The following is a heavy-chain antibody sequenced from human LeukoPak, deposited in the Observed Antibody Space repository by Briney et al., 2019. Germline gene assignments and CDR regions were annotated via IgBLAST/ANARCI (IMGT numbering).Heavy chain of an antibody. J-gene: IGHJ4*02. D-gene: IGHD2-8*01. V-gene: IGHV3-53*01. CDR2: INNGGST. CDR3: ARNGFDY. CDR1: GFTVSSNY. Sequence: PGGSLRLSCAVSGFTVSSNYMSWVRQAPGKGLEWVSVINNGGSTNYADSVKGRFTISRDNSKNTLYLQMNSLRAEDTAVYYCARNGFDYRGQGTLVTVSS.